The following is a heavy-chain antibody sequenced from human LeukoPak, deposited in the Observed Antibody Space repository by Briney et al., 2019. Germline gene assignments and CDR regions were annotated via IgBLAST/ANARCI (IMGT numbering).Heavy chain of an antibody. D-gene: IGHD5-24*01. V-gene: IGHV3-48*03. J-gene: IGHJ4*02. CDR2: ISRGGDTI. Sequence: GGSLRLSCAASGLTFSTSAMNWVRQAPGGGLEWVSYISRGGDTIYCADSVKGRFTISRDNAKNTLYLQLNSLRAEDTAVYYCARDQGDGYNKYFFDYWGQGTLVTVSS. CDR1: GLTFSTSA. CDR3: ARDQGDGYNKYFFDY.